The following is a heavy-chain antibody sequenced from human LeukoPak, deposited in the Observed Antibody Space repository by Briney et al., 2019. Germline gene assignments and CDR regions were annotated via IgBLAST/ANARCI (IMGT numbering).Heavy chain of an antibody. Sequence: PGGSLRLSCAASGFTFSSYWMHWVRHAPGKGLVWVSRISSDGSSTNYADSVKGRFTISRDNSKNTLYLQMNSVRAEDTAVYYCARNAALRYYGSGSYYKASGMDVWGQGTTVTVSS. J-gene: IGHJ6*02. CDR2: ISSDGSST. D-gene: IGHD3-10*01. CDR1: GFTFSSYW. CDR3: ARNAALRYYGSGSYYKASGMDV. V-gene: IGHV3-74*01.